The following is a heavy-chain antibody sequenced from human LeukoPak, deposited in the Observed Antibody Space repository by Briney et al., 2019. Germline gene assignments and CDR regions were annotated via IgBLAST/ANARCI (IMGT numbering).Heavy chain of an antibody. Sequence: GESLKISCKGSGYSFTSYWIGWVPQMPGKGLEWMGIIFPGDSDIRYSPSFEGQVTISADKSMSTAYLQWSSLKPSDTAIYYCTRPTLDLGDPIDYWGQGTLVTVSS. J-gene: IGHJ4*02. V-gene: IGHV5-51*01. D-gene: IGHD4-17*01. CDR1: GYSFTSYW. CDR3: TRPTLDLGDPIDY. CDR2: IFPGDSDI.